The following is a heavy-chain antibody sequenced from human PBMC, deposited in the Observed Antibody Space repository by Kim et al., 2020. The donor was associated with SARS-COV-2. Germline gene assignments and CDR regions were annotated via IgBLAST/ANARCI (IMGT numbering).Heavy chain of an antibody. CDR3: ASPGRGLADYDILT. Sequence: SQKFQGRVTITRDTSASTAYMELSSLRSEDTAVYYCASPGRGLADYDILTWGQGTLVTVSS. J-gene: IGHJ5*02. V-gene: IGHV1-3*01. D-gene: IGHD3-9*01.